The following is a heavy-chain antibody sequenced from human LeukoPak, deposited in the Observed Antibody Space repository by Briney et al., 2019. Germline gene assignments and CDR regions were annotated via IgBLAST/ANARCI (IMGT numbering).Heavy chain of an antibody. J-gene: IGHJ4*02. CDR3: VKITSVTGGDC. V-gene: IGHV3-64D*09. D-gene: IGHD1-1*01. CDR1: GFTFSIYS. CDR2: ICNNGGSS. Sequence: PGGPLRLPCAASGFTFSIYSVNWVRQAPGKGLEYVSGICNNGGSSFYADSVKGRLTISRDNSKNTLYLQMSSLRAEDTAVYYCVKITSVTGGDCWGQGTRLTVSS.